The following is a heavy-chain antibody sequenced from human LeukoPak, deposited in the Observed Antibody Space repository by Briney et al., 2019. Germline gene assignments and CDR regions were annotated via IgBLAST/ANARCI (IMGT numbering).Heavy chain of an antibody. D-gene: IGHD5-12*01. CDR3: ARRGGPIKLRATITAD. CDR2: IYPKNGDT. Sequence: GASVKVSCKASGYTFTDYHMHWVRQAPGQGLEWMGWIYPKNGDTNSAQKFQGRVTMTRDTSISTAYMELSRLRSDDTAVYYCARRGGPIKLRATITADWGQGTMVTVSS. CDR1: GYTFTDYH. V-gene: IGHV1-2*02. J-gene: IGHJ3*01.